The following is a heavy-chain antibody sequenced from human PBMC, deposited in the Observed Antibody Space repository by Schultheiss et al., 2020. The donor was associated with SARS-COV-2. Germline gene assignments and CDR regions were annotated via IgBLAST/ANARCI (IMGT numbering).Heavy chain of an antibody. CDR1: GFTFSSYS. D-gene: IGHD4-23*01. CDR3: ARADYGGKEPLWYFDL. V-gene: IGHV3-21*01. Sequence: GESLKISCAASGFTFSSYSMNWVRQAPGKGLEWVSSISSSSSYIYYADSVKGRFTISRDNAKNSLYLQMNSLRAEDTAVYYCARADYGGKEPLWYFDLWGRGTLVTVSS. CDR2: ISSSSSYI. J-gene: IGHJ2*01.